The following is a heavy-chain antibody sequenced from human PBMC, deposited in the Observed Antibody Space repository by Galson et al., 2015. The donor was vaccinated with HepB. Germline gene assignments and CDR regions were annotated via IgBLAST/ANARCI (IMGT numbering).Heavy chain of an antibody. CDR2: IFSNDEK. CDR1: GFSLNNARMG. CDR3: ARILDPLWGDYYKGIFGGFDP. Sequence: ALVKPTQTLALTCTVSGFSLNNARMGVSWIRQPPGKALEWLAHIFSNDEKSYSTSLKSRLTISKDTSKSQVVLTMTNMDPMDTATYYCARILDPLWGDYYKGIFGGFDPWGLGTLVTVSS. D-gene: IGHD3-3*01. J-gene: IGHJ5*02. V-gene: IGHV2-26*01.